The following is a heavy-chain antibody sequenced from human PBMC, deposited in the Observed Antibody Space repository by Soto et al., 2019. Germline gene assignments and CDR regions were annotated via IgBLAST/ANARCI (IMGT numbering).Heavy chain of an antibody. CDR2: IYYSGST. CDR1: GGSIRSGGYY. CDR3: ARGRSRPGY. J-gene: IGHJ4*02. D-gene: IGHD3-16*02. Sequence: SETLSLTCTVSGGSIRSGGYYWSWVRQSPRRGLEWIGNIYYSGSTYYNPSLKSRVTISIDTSKNQFSLKLSSVTAADTAVYYCARGRSRPGYWGQGTLVTVSS. V-gene: IGHV4-31*03.